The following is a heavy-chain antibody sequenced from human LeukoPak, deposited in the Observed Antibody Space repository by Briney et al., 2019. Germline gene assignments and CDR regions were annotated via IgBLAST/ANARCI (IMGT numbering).Heavy chain of an antibody. V-gene: IGHV3-48*04. Sequence: GGSLRLSCAASGFTLSSYWMHWVRQAPGKGLEWVSYISSSGSTIYYADSVKGRFTISRDNAKNSLYLQMNSLRAEDTAAYYCAGQSRLGYCSGGSCYSQPFDPWGQGTLVTVSS. D-gene: IGHD2-15*01. CDR2: ISSSGSTI. J-gene: IGHJ5*02. CDR3: AGQSRLGYCSGGSCYSQPFDP. CDR1: GFTLSSYW.